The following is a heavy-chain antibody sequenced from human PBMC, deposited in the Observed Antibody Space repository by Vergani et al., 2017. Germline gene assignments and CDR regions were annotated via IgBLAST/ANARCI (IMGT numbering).Heavy chain of an antibody. CDR3: ARSRMGTTVFDF. CDR2: VHTDGTA. CDR1: GASISSYF. Sequence: VQLQESGPGLLKPSETLSLTCSVSGASISSYFWSWIRQPAGKGLEWLGRVHTDGTAYYNPSLRTRVRLSADLSQSQFSLKMTSLTAADTAFYYCARSRMGTTVFDFWGQGTLVTVSS. D-gene: IGHD1-26*01. V-gene: IGHV4-4*07. J-gene: IGHJ4*02.